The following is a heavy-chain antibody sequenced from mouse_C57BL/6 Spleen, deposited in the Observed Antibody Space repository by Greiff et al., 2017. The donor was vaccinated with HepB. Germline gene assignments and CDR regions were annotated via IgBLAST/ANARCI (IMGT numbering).Heavy chain of an antibody. D-gene: IGHD1-1*01. CDR1: GFTFTSYW. CDR3: ARSHNYGSSYVRYFDV. CDR2: IDPSDSET. Sequence: VQLQQPGAVLVRPGSSVKLSCKASGFTFTSYWLHWVKQRPIQGLEWIGNIDPSDSETHYNQKFKDKDTLTVDKSSSTAYMQLSSLTSEESAVYYSARSHNYGSSYVRYFDVWGTGTTVTVSS. V-gene: IGHV1-52*01. J-gene: IGHJ1*03.